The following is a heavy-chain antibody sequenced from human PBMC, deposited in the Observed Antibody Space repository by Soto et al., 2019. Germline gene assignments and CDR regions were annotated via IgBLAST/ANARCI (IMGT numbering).Heavy chain of an antibody. Sequence: QVQLQESGPGLVKPSETLSLTCTVSGDSITNNNYYWGWIRQSPGKGLEWMGSIHHSGGTYNNPSLKRRLTMSADSSKNQLSLSLTSVTAADTAVYYCARQNRQLWPNFDFWGQGTLVAVSS. CDR2: IHHSGGT. D-gene: IGHD1-1*01. V-gene: IGHV4-39*01. CDR3: ARQNRQLWPNFDF. J-gene: IGHJ4*02. CDR1: GDSITNNNYY.